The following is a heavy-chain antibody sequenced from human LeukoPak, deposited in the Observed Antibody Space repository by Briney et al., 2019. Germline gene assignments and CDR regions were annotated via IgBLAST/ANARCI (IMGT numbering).Heavy chain of an antibody. V-gene: IGHV3-7*01. Sequence: GGSLRLSCAAPGFTFSNFWMSWVRKAPGTGRKWVANIKQDGSEKYYVDSVRGRFTISRDNAKNSLFLQMNSLRAEDTAVYYCARDRYSGTYLGASDIWGQGTMVTVSS. CDR2: IKQDGSEK. CDR1: GFTFSNFW. D-gene: IGHD1-26*01. CDR3: ARDRYSGTYLGASDI. J-gene: IGHJ3*02.